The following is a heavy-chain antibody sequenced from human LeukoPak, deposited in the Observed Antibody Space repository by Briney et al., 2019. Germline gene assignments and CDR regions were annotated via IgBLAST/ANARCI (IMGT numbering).Heavy chain of an antibody. Sequence: GGSLRLSCAASGFTFTAYTINWVRQAPGKGLEWVSYISGSTTDIYYADSVKGRFTISRDNAKRSVYLQMNSLRAEDTAVYYCARESFAARWDWGQGTLVTVSS. J-gene: IGHJ4*02. CDR3: ARESFAARWD. V-gene: IGHV3-21*01. CDR2: ISGSTTDI. D-gene: IGHD6-6*01. CDR1: GFTFTAYT.